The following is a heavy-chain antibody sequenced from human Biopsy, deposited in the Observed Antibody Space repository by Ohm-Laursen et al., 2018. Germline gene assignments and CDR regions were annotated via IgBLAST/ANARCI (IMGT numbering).Heavy chain of an antibody. J-gene: IGHJ3*01. CDR2: FSHTGTT. CDR1: GGSFSGYD. Sequence: TLSLTWAVDGGSFSGYDWTWIRQPPGKGLEWVGEFSHTGTTIYNPSLKSRLTISVDKSKNHFSLRLTSVIAADTATYFCARGPYGDNAGAFDVWGQGTVVTVSS. D-gene: IGHD4/OR15-4a*01. V-gene: IGHV4-34*01. CDR3: ARGPYGDNAGAFDV.